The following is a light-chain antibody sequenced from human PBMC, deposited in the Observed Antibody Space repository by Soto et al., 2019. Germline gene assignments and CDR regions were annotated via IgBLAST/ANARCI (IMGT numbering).Light chain of an antibody. CDR1: QTISSW. V-gene: IGKV1-27*01. J-gene: IGKJ1*01. Sequence: DIQMTPSPSTLSGSVVDRVTITCRASQTISSWLAWYQQKPGKVPKLLIYAASTLQSGVPSRFSGSGSGTDFTLTISSLQPEDVATYYCQKYNSASWTFGQGTKVDIK. CDR2: AAS. CDR3: QKYNSASWT.